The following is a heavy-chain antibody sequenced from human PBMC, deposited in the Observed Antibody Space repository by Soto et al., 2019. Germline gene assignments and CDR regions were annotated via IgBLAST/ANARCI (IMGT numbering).Heavy chain of an antibody. Sequence: QVQLVQSGAEVKKPGSSVKVSCKASGGTFSSYAISWVRQAPGQGLEWMGGIIPIFGTANYAQKFQGRVTITADKSTSTAYMELSSLRSEDTAVYYCAREGRCLEWSPEHYYFDYWGQGTLVTVSS. J-gene: IGHJ4*02. CDR3: AREGRCLEWSPEHYYFDY. D-gene: IGHD3-3*01. CDR2: IIPIFGTA. V-gene: IGHV1-69*06. CDR1: GGTFSSYA.